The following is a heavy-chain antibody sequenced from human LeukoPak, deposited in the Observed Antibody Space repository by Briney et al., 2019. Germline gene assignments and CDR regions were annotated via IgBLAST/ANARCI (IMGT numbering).Heavy chain of an antibody. CDR3: ARWGSTSCYDY. D-gene: IGHD2-2*01. V-gene: IGHV3-64*02. CDR2: ISTNGDST. J-gene: IGHJ4*02. CDR1: GFTFSNYG. Sequence: GGSLRLSCAASGFTFSNYGMHWVRQAPGKGLVYVSAISTNGDSTYYADSVKGRFTISRDNSKNTLFLQMGSLRADDMAVYYCARWGSTSCYDYWGQGTLVTVSS.